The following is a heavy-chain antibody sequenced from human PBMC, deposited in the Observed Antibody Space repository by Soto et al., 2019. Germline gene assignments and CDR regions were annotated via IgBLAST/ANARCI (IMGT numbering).Heavy chain of an antibody. J-gene: IGHJ6*02. Sequence: VGSVRLSCAASGFIFSNYDMSWVRLAPGKGLEWVSVIGTSGGGTYYADSVKGRFTISRDNSKNTVYLQMSSLRAEDTALYMCVRHAKLTSVTANVGYYYGLDIWGPGTTVTVSS. V-gene: IGHV3-23*01. CDR1: GFIFSNYD. CDR3: VRHAKLTSVTANVGYYYGLDI. D-gene: IGHD4-4*01. CDR2: IGTSGGGT.